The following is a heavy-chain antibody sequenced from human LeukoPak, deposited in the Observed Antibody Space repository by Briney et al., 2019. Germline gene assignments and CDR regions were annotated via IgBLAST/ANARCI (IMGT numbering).Heavy chain of an antibody. D-gene: IGHD3-22*01. CDR2: ISGSGGST. Sequence: GGSLRLSCAASGFTFSSYAMSWVRQAPGKGLEWVSAISGSGGSTYYADSVKGRFTISRDNSKNTLYLQMNSLRAEDTAVYYCAKTGGYYDSGGYPFDAFDIWGQGTMVTVSS. CDR3: AKTGGYYDSGGYPFDAFDI. CDR1: GFTFSSYA. J-gene: IGHJ3*02. V-gene: IGHV3-23*01.